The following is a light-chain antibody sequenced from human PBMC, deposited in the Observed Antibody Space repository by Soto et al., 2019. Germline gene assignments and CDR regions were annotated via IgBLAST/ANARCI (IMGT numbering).Light chain of an antibody. Sequence: DIQMTQSPSSLSASVGDRVTITCRASQDISNSLAWYQQKPGEVPKVLIYATSILQSGVPARFSGSGSGTDFTLTISSLQPEDVAPYYCQHYNRAPLTFGGGTKVEI. V-gene: IGKV1-27*01. CDR2: ATS. CDR1: QDISNS. J-gene: IGKJ4*01. CDR3: QHYNRAPLT.